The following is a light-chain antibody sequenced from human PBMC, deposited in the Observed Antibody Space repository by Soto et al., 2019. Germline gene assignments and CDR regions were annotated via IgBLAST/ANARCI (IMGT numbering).Light chain of an antibody. Sequence: QSALTQPRSVSGSPGQSVTISCTGTSSDVGGYNYVSWYQQHPGKAPKLMIYDVSKRPSGVPDRFSGSKSGNTASLTISGFQAEDEADYYCCSYAGSSVAFGGGTKLTVL. V-gene: IGLV2-11*01. CDR2: DVS. CDR1: SSDVGGYNY. J-gene: IGLJ2*01. CDR3: CSYAGSSVA.